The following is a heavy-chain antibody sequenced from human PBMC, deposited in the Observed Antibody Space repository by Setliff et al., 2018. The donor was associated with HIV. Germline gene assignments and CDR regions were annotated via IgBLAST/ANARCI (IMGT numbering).Heavy chain of an antibody. CDR2: IYYIGNT. J-gene: IGHJ4*02. CDR3: ARLTTTYYYDSSAYYHPV. D-gene: IGHD3-22*01. CDR1: GGSINSYY. Sequence: SETLSLTCAVSGGSINSYYWSWIRQPPGKGLEWIGYIYYIGNTNYNPSLKSRVTISVDTSKNQFSLKLSSVTAADTAVFYCARLTTTYYYDSSAYYHPVWGQGTLVTVSS. V-gene: IGHV4-59*12.